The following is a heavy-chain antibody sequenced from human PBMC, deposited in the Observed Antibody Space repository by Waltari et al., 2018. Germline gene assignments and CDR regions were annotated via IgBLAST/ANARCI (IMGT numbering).Heavy chain of an antibody. CDR2: INGDNGKT. CDR3: ARDPPTGNFDY. Sequence: QVQLVQSGAEVKKPGASVKVSCKASGYTFTSYAMHWVCQAPGQRLEWMGWINGDNGKTKYSQKFQGRVTITRDTSAITAYMELSSLRFEDTAVYYCARDPPTGNFDYWGQGTLVTVSS. V-gene: IGHV1-3*01. J-gene: IGHJ4*02. CDR1: GYTFTSYA.